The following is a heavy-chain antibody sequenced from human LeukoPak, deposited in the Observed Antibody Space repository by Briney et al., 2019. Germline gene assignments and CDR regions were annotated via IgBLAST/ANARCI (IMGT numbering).Heavy chain of an antibody. CDR3: ASESASSQYYFDS. J-gene: IGHJ4*02. Sequence: GGSLRLSCVDSSSSLYDYDMNWVRQAPGKGLEWVAFISKFRSPTYYADSVEGRFTISRDNAKNSLYLQSTSPGVEDTADYFCASESASSQYYFDSWGQGTPVTVSS. D-gene: IGHD3-16*01. CDR1: SSSLYDYD. V-gene: IGHV3-21*01. CDR2: ISKFRSPT.